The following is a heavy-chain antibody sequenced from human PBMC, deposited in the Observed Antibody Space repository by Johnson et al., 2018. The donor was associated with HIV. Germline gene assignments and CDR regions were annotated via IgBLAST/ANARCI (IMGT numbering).Heavy chain of an antibody. CDR3: AKDLVVINVRYAFHI. V-gene: IGHV3-9*01. Sequence: VQLVESGGALVQPGRSLRLSCVASGFTFEDYAMYWVRQAPGKGLEWVSGISWNSDDIDYADAVNCRFTISRDNAQNSLYLQMNTLRPEDTALYYCAKDLVVINVRYAFHIWGQGTMVTVS. CDR2: ISWNSDDI. CDR1: GFTFEDYA. D-gene: IGHD3-22*01. J-gene: IGHJ3*02.